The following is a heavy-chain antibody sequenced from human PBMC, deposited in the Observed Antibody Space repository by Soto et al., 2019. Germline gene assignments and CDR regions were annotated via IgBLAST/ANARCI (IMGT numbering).Heavy chain of an antibody. V-gene: IGHV3-33*01. D-gene: IGHD3-22*01. J-gene: IGHJ3*02. CDR2: IWYDGSNK. Sequence: GGSLRLSCAASGFTFSSYGMHWVRQAPGKGLEWVAVIWYDGSNKYYADSVKGRFTISRDNSNNTLYLQMNSLRAEDTAVYYCARDFYDSSGYYAFDIWGQGTMVTVSS. CDR3: ARDFYDSSGYYAFDI. CDR1: GFTFSSYG.